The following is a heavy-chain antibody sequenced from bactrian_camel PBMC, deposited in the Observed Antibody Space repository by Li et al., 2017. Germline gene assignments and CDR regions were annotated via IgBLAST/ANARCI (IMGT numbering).Heavy chain of an antibody. Sequence: HVQLVESGGGLVQPGGSLRLSCVLSGHSRGSNCVGWFRLPPGRAPAEREGIAAIEYDSSTTYADSAKGRFTISRDNAKNTLYLQVNSLKPEDTAMYYCAADPFQWPTSGVQCGTWLGYWGQGTQ. V-gene: IGHV3S53*01. CDR1: GHSRGSNC. J-gene: IGHJ6*01. CDR3: AADPFQWPTSGVQCGTWLGY. D-gene: IGHD5*01. CDR2: IEYDSST.